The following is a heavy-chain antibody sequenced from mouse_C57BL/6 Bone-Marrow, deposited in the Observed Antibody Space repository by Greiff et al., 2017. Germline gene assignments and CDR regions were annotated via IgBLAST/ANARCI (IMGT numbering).Heavy chain of an antibody. CDR1: GFSFNTYA. CDR2: IRSKSNNYAT. V-gene: IGHV10-1*01. CDR3: VRLTESNYWYFGV. J-gene: IGHJ1*03. D-gene: IGHD2-5*01. Sequence: GGGLVQPKGSLTLSCAAFGFSFNTYAMNWVRQAPGKGLEWVARIRSKSNNYATYYADSVKDRFTNSRDDSESMLYLQMNNLKTEDTAMYYCVRLTESNYWYFGVWGTGTTVTVSS.